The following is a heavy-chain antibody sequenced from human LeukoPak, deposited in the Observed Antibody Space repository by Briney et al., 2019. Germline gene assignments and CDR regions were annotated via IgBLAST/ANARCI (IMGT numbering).Heavy chain of an antibody. Sequence: PSETLSLTCTVSGGSISSSSYYWSWIRQPPGKGLEWIGYIYYSGSTNYNPSLKGRVTISVDTSKNQFSLKLSSVTAADTAVYYCARVDHCSGGSCYFSPYFDYWGQGTLVTVSS. J-gene: IGHJ4*02. CDR3: ARVDHCSGGSCYFSPYFDY. V-gene: IGHV4-61*01. D-gene: IGHD2-15*01. CDR2: IYYSGST. CDR1: GGSISSSSYY.